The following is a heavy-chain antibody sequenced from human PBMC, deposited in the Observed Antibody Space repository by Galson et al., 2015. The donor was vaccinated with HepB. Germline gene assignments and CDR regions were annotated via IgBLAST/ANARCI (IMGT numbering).Heavy chain of an antibody. J-gene: IGHJ4*02. CDR1: GFTLTDFA. V-gene: IGHV3-23*01. CDR3: AKEKRQWELLRWRLVSGLDH. Sequence: LRLSCATSGFTLTDFAMTWVRQAPGKGLEWISRISGSGGGTYYADSVKGRFTVSRDTSKNILYLKMNSLRAEDTAIYYCAKEKRQWELLRWRLVSGLDHWGRGTQVTVSS. CDR2: ISGSGGGT. D-gene: IGHD1-26*01.